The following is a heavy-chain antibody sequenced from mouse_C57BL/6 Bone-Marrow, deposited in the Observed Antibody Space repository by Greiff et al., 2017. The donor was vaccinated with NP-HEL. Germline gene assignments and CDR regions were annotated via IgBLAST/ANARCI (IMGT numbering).Heavy chain of an antibody. CDR3: AVDGYSYFDY. J-gene: IGHJ2*01. V-gene: IGHV7-3*01. Sequence: EVKLVESGGGLVQPGGSLSLSCAASGFTFTDYYMSWVRQPPGKALEWLGFIRNKANGYTTEYSASVQGRFTISRDNSQSILYLQMNALRAEDSATYYCAVDGYSYFDYWGQGTTLTVSS. D-gene: IGHD2-3*01. CDR1: GFTFTDYY. CDR2: IRNKANGYTT.